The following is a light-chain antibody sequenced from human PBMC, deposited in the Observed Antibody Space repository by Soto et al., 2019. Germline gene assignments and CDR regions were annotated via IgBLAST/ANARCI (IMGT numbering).Light chain of an antibody. CDR2: EVS. J-gene: IGLJ1*01. CDR1: SSDVGGYNY. CDR3: FSFTTDWTHV. V-gene: IGLV2-8*01. Sequence: QSALTQPPSASGSPGQSVTISCIGTSSDVGGYNYVSWYQQHPGKAPKLMIYEVSKRPSGVPDRFSGSKSGNTASLTVSGLQAEDEADYFCFSFTTDWTHVFGTGTKLTVL.